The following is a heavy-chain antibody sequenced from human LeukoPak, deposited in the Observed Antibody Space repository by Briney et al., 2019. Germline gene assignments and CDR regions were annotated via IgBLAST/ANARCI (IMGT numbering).Heavy chain of an antibody. CDR1: GGIFSSYA. CDR3: ARVGVGAVQYYFDS. J-gene: IGHJ4*02. D-gene: IGHD1-26*01. V-gene: IGHV1-69*13. CDR2: IIPIYGTP. Sequence: SVKVSCKASGGIFSSYAFSWVRQAPGQGLEWMGGIIPIYGTPNYSQKFRGRVTITADESASTTYMEPSSLRSADTAVYYCARVGVGAVQYYFDSWGQGTLVTVSS.